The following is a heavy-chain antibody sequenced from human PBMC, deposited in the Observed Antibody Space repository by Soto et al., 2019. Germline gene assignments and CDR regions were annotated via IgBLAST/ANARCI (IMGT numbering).Heavy chain of an antibody. CDR2: TSSSGSTT. CDR3: ARDSPVTFRDGYNSNYYYHYGMDV. Sequence: GGSLRLSCAASGFTFTDYYMSWIRQAPGKGLEWVSYTSSSGSTTYYADSVKGRFTISRDNAKKSLYLQMNSLRAEDTAVYYCARDSPVTFRDGYNSNYYYHYGMDVWGQGTTVTVSS. J-gene: IGHJ6*02. CDR1: GFTFTDYY. D-gene: IGHD5-12*01. V-gene: IGHV3-11*01.